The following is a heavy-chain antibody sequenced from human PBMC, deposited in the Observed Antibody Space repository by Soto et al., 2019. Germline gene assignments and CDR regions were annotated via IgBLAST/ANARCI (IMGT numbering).Heavy chain of an antibody. Sequence: SETLSLTCAVYGGSLNIYHWTWIRPSPWKGLEWIGEINDRGNTKYNPSLKSRVTISVDTSKNQFSLKLSSVTAADTAVYYCARAGYISSWYSYYYYYGMDVWGQGTTVT. D-gene: IGHD6-13*01. CDR1: GGSLNIYH. CDR3: ARAGYISSWYSYYYYYGMDV. J-gene: IGHJ6*02. CDR2: INDRGNT. V-gene: IGHV4-34*01.